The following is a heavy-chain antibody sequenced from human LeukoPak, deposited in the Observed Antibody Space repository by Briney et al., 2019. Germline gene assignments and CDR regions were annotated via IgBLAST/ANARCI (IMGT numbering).Heavy chain of an antibody. V-gene: IGHV4-34*01. CDR2: INQSGST. Sequence: NSSETLSLTRGVYGESFSGDYWSWIRQPPGKGLEWIGEINQSGSTNYIPSLKSRVTISVDTSKNQFSLKLISVTAADTAVYYCARGRWLQYETWGQGTLVTVSS. D-gene: IGHD5-24*01. J-gene: IGHJ5*02. CDR1: GESFSGDY. CDR3: ARGRWLQYET.